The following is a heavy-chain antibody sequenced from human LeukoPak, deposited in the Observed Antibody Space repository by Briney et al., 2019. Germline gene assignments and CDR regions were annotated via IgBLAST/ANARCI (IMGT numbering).Heavy chain of an antibody. Sequence: SETLSLTCTVSGGSISSGGYSWSWIRQPPGKGVEFIAYIYYTGNTYFNPSLKSRVTISVDTSKNQFSLKLSSVTAADTAVYYCARVLAAAGNNWFDPWGQGTLVTVSS. D-gene: IGHD6-13*01. CDR2: IYYTGNT. CDR3: ARVLAAAGNNWFDP. CDR1: GGSISSGGYS. J-gene: IGHJ5*02. V-gene: IGHV4-30-4*07.